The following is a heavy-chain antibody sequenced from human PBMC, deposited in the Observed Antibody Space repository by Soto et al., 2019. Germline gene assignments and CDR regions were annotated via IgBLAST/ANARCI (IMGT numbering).Heavy chain of an antibody. D-gene: IGHD3-10*01. CDR3: ARGRSWASGSVYYYYYYGMDV. V-gene: IGHV4-34*01. CDR1: GGSFSGYY. J-gene: IGHJ6*02. Sequence: PSETLSLTCAVCGGSFSGYYWSWIRQPPGKGLEWIGEINHSGSTNYNPSLKSRVTISVDTSKNQFSLKLSSVTAADTAVYYCARGRSWASGSVYYYYYYGMDVWGQGTTVTVSS. CDR2: INHSGST.